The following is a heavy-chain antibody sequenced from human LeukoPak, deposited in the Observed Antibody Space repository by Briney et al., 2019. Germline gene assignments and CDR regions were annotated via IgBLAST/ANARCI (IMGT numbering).Heavy chain of an antibody. Sequence: PGGSLRLSCAASGFTFSTFAMIWVRQAPGKGLEWVSAISGSGRDTYYADSVKGRFTISRDNTKNTLYLQMNSLRAEDTAVYYYAKIRAVDSSGYYKYYFDYWGQGTLVTVSS. CDR2: ISGSGRDT. D-gene: IGHD3-22*01. CDR3: AKIRAVDSSGYYKYYFDY. CDR1: GFTFSTFA. V-gene: IGHV3-23*01. J-gene: IGHJ4*02.